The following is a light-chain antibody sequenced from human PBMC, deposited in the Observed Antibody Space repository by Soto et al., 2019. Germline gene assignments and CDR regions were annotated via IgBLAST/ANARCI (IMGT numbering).Light chain of an antibody. CDR3: QVWDSSSDHRVV. V-gene: IGLV3-21*02. J-gene: IGLJ2*01. Sequence: SYELTQEPSVSVAPGQTARITCGGNNIAIKSVHWYQQKPGQAPVLVVYDDGDRPSGIPERFSGSNSGNTATLTITRVEAGDEADYHCQVWDSSSDHRVVFVGGTKLTVL. CDR2: DDG. CDR1: NIAIKS.